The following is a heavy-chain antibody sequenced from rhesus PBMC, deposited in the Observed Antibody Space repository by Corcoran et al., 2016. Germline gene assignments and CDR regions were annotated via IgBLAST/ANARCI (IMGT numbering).Heavy chain of an antibody. CDR1: GASISSTW. V-gene: IGHV4-80*01. D-gene: IGHD6-25*01. CDR2: INGNSGSP. J-gene: IGHJ3*01. Sequence: QVQLQESGPGLVKPSETLSLTCPVSGASISSTWWSWIRQPPGQGLEWIGEINGNSGSPNYNPSLKSRVTISKDASKNQFSLKLSSVTAADTAVYYCAREEGAIAGLAFDFWGQGLRVTVSS. CDR3: AREEGAIAGLAFDF.